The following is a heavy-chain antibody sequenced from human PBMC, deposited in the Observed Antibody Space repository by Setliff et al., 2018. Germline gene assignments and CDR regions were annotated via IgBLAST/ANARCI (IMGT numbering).Heavy chain of an antibody. CDR1: GDSISDAS. Sequence: PSETLSLTCTVSGDSISDASIMAWIRQPPGKGLEWIGYIYYSGSTNYNPSLKSRVTISLDTSKNQFSLNLTSVTAADTAVYYCARATSGWYSAYYYYMDVWGKGTTVTVSS. D-gene: IGHD6-19*01. CDR3: ARATSGWYSAYYYYMDV. CDR2: IYYSGST. J-gene: IGHJ6*03. V-gene: IGHV4-59*08.